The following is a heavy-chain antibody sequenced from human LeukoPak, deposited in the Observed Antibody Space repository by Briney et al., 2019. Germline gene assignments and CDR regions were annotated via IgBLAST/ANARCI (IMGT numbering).Heavy chain of an antibody. D-gene: IGHD5-18*01. CDR1: GFTFSSYG. Sequence: GGSLRLSCAASGFTFSSYGMHWVRQAPGKGLEWVAVISYDGSNKYYADSVKDRFTISRDNSKNTLYLHTNNLRDDDTAVYYCAKDIWGGTAMVFDYWGQGTLVTVSS. CDR3: AKDIWGGTAMVFDY. CDR2: ISYDGSNK. V-gene: IGHV3-30*18. J-gene: IGHJ4*02.